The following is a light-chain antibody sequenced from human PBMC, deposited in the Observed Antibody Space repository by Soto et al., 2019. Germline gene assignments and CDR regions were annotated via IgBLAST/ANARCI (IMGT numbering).Light chain of an antibody. CDR3: QQYHNLWT. V-gene: IGKV3-15*01. CDR1: HYIYSN. Sequence: EIVLTQSPATLSSSPGETATLSCTASHYIYSNVAWFQQRPGQAPRLLIYRASTRATGTPARFTGSGSGTEFTLTITSLQSEDFALYYCQQYHNLWTFGQGTKVDI. J-gene: IGKJ1*01. CDR2: RAS.